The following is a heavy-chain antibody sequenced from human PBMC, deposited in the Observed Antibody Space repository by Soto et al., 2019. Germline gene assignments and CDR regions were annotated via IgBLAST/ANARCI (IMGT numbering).Heavy chain of an antibody. V-gene: IGHV3-11*01. CDR1: GFTFSDYY. D-gene: IGHD3-3*01. Sequence: GGSLRLSCAASGFTFSDYYMSWIRQAPGKGLEWVSYISSSGSTIYYADSVKGRFTISRDNAKNSLYLQMNSLRAEDTAVYYCARDRYDFWSGYYSLNYYFDYWGQGTLVTVSS. CDR3: ARDRYDFWSGYYSLNYYFDY. CDR2: ISSSGSTI. J-gene: IGHJ4*02.